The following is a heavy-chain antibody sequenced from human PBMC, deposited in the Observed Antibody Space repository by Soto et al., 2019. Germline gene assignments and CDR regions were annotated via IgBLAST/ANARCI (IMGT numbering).Heavy chain of an antibody. J-gene: IGHJ4*02. CDR2: INAGNGNT. D-gene: IGHD2-21*02. CDR3: ARSIVVVTALDY. Sequence: ASVKVSCKAYVYPFTSYAMHWVRQAPGQRLEWMGWINAGNGNTKYSQKFQGRVTITRDTSASTAYMELSSLRSEDTAVYYCARSIVVVTALDYWGQGTLVTVS. V-gene: IGHV1-3*01. CDR1: VYPFTSYA.